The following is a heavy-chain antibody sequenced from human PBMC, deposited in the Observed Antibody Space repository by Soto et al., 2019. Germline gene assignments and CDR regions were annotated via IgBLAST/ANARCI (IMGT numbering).Heavy chain of an antibody. V-gene: IGHV1-69*01. CDR1: GGTFSSYG. Sequence: QVQLVQSGAEVKKPGSSVKVSCKASGGTFSSYGLSWVRQAPGQGLEWMGGIIPMFGSTNYAPKFQGRVTITADGSTSTASMELSSLRSEDTAVYYWARDLGYDYGVYYGMDVWGQGPTVTVSS. J-gene: IGHJ6*02. D-gene: IGHD5-12*01. CDR3: ARDLGYDYGVYYGMDV. CDR2: IIPMFGST.